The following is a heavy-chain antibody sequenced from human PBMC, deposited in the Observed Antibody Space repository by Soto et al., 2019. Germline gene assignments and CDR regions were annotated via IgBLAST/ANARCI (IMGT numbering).Heavy chain of an antibody. V-gene: IGHV3-21*01. CDR2: ISSSSSYI. CDR3: ARDPPRRVEGYYYYGMDV. J-gene: IGHJ6*02. Sequence: PGGSLRLSCAASGFTFSSYSMNWVRQAPGKGLEWVSSISSSSSYIYYADSVKGRFTISRDNAKNSLYLQMNSLRAEDTAVYYCARDPPRRVEGYYYYGMDVWGQGTTVTVSS. CDR1: GFTFSSYS.